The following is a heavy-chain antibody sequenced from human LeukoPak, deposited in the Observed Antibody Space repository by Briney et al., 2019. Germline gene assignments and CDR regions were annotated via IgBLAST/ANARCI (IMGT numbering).Heavy chain of an antibody. J-gene: IGHJ4*02. CDR2: ISSSSSYI. Sequence: GGSLRLSCAASGFTFSSYEMNWVRQAPGKGLEWVSYISSSSSYIYYADSVKGRFTISRDNAKNSLYLQMNSLRAEDTAVYYCARDTPLGEMGDYWGQGTLVTVSS. V-gene: IGHV3-21*05. CDR3: ARDTPLGEMGDY. D-gene: IGHD3-10*01. CDR1: GFTFSSYE.